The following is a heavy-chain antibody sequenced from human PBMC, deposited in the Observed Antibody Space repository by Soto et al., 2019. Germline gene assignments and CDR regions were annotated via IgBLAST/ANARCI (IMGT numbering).Heavy chain of an antibody. D-gene: IGHD6-13*01. V-gene: IGHV4-30-4*01. CDR2: IYYSGST. CDR3: AHRDSSSWYYFDY. Sequence: SETLSLTCTVSGGSISSGDYYWSWIRQPPGKGLEWIGYIYYSGSTYYNPSLKSRVTISVDTSKNQFSLKLSSVTAADTAVYYCAHRDSSSWYYFDYWGQGTLVTVSS. CDR1: GGSISSGDYY. J-gene: IGHJ4*02.